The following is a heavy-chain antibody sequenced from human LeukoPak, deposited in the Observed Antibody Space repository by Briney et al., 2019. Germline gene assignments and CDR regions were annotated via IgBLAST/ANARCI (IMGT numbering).Heavy chain of an antibody. D-gene: IGHD3-3*01. Sequence: SETLSLTRAVYGGSFSGYYWSWIRPPPGKGLEWIGEINHSGSTNYNPSLKSRVTISVDTSKNQFSLKLSSVTAADTAVYYCARFGSKIQVRFLEWSLSLDIWGQGTMVTVSS. CDR2: INHSGST. J-gene: IGHJ3*02. V-gene: IGHV4-34*01. CDR3: ARFGSKIQVRFLEWSLSLDI. CDR1: GGSFSGYY.